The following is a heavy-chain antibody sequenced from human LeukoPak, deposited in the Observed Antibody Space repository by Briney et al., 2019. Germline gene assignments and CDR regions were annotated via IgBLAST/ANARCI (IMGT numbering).Heavy chain of an antibody. J-gene: IGHJ3*01. CDR2: ISVYNGVT. CDR3: ARVWYPPDAFDF. Sequence: GASVKVSCKASGYTFNSYGITWVRQAPGQGLEWVGWISVYNGVTKFAQKVQDRDTMTTDTSTNIAYMELRNLRSDDTAVYYCARVWYPPDAFDFWGQGTMVTVSS. D-gene: IGHD6-13*01. CDR1: GYTFNSYG. V-gene: IGHV1-18*01.